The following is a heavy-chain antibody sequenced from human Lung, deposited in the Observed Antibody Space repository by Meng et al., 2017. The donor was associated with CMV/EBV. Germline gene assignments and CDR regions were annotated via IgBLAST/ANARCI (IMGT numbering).Heavy chain of an antibody. CDR1: GGTLNTYV. CDR3: ATYSSSDTGFDS. Sequence: SVKVSXKASGGTLNTYVINWVRQAPGQGLEWMGGITPLVGSADYAQKFQGRVTISTDEPTTTAYMDLSSLRSDDTAVYYCATYSSSDTGFDSWGQGYRVTGAS. D-gene: IGHD6-6*01. J-gene: IGHJ4*02. V-gene: IGHV1-69*05. CDR2: ITPLVGSA.